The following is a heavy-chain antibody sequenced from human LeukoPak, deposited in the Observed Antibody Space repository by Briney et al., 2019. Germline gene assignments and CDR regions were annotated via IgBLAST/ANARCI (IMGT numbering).Heavy chain of an antibody. V-gene: IGHV4-34*01. CDR3: ARVSNWLDP. J-gene: IGHJ5*02. Sequence: PSETLSLTCAVYGGSFSGYYWNWICQPPGKGPEWIGEIDHSGSTNYNPSLKSRVTISVDTSKNEFSLKLSSVTAADTAVYYCARVSNWLDPWGQGTLVTVSS. CDR1: GGSFSGYY. CDR2: IDHSGST.